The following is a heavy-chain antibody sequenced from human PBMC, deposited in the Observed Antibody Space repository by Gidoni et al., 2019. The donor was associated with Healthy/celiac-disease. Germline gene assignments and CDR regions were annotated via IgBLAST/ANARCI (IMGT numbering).Heavy chain of an antibody. V-gene: IGHV3-33*01. D-gene: IGHD6-6*01. J-gene: IGHJ6*02. CDR2: IWYDGSNK. Sequence: QVQLVESGGGVVQPGRSLRLSCAASGFTFSSYGMHWVRQAPGKGLEWVAVIWYDGSNKYYADSVKGRFTISRDNSKNTLYLQMNSLRAEDTAVYYCARDRGSSSRYYYYGMDVWGQGTTVTVSS. CDR1: GFTFSSYG. CDR3: ARDRGSSSRYYYYGMDV.